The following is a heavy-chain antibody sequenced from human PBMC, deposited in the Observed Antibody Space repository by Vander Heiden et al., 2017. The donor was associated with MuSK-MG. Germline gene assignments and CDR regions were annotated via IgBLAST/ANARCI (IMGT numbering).Heavy chain of an antibody. CDR2: IYPGDSDT. J-gene: IGHJ3*02. CDR1: GYSFSTNW. V-gene: IGHV5-51*03. D-gene: IGHD3-10*01. Sequence: EVQLVQSGAEVKKPGESLTISCKGSGYSFSTNWIAWVRQMPGKGLDWMGIIYPGDSDTTYSPSFQGQVTISADKSINTAYLQWSSLKASDTAIYYCARRRDGSGSYGAAFDIWGQGTMVTVSS. CDR3: ARRRDGSGSYGAAFDI.